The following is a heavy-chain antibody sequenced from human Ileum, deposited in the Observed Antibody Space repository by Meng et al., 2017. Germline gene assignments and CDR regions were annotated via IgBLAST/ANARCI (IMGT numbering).Heavy chain of an antibody. CDR1: GVNVGSCW. Sequence: GESLKISCAVAGVNVGSCWMSWVRQAPEKGLEGVANIKPDGSEKYYVDSVKDRFSISKDIAKNSLYLQMNSLTVADTALYYCVAWEKHHYWGQGTLVTVSS. CDR2: IKPDGSEK. CDR3: VAWEKHHY. D-gene: IGHD1-26*01. J-gene: IGHJ4*02. V-gene: IGHV3-7*01.